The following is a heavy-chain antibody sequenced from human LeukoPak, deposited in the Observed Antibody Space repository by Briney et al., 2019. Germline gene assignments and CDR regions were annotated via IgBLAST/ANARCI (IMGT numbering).Heavy chain of an antibody. CDR3: ARATPGYYDCPFLDY. CDR2: IKQAGSEK. J-gene: IGHJ4*02. V-gene: IGHV3-7*04. Sequence: PGGSLRFSCAASGFTFSRYWMSWVRQAPGKGLEWVANIKQAGSEKYYEDSVKGRFTISRDNAKNSLYLQMNSLRAEDTAVYYCARATPGYYDCPFLDYWGLGTLVTVSS. D-gene: IGHD3-16*01. CDR1: GFTFSRYW.